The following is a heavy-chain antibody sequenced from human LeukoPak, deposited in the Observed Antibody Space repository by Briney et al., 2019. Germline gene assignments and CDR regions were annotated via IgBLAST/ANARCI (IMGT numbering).Heavy chain of an antibody. V-gene: IGHV1-2*02. D-gene: IGHD5-18*01. CDR1: GYTLTDYY. CDR3: ARGYSYGYGFDP. CDR2: INPNSGGT. J-gene: IGHJ5*02. Sequence: ASVKVSCKASGYTLTDYYMHWVRQAPGQGLEWMGWINPNSGGTNYAQKFQGRVTMTRDTSISTAYMELSRLRSDDTAVYFGARGYSYGYGFDPWGQGTLVTVSS.